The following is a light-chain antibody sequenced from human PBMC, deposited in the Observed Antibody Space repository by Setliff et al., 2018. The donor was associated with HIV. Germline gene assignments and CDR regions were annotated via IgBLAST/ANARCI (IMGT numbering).Light chain of an antibody. CDR2: EVY. CDR3: SSYTISNSFV. CDR1: SSDVGSYNL. Sequence: QSALTQPASVSGSPGQSITISCTGTSSDVGSYNLVSWYQQHPGKAPKLMIYEVYNRPSGFSDRFSGSKSGNTASLTISGLRAEDEADYYCSSYTISNSFVFGTGTKVTVL. J-gene: IGLJ1*01. V-gene: IGLV2-14*02.